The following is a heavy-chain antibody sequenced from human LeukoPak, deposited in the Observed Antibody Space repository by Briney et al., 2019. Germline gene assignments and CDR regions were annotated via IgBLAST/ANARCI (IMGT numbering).Heavy chain of an antibody. J-gene: IGHJ4*02. CDR1: GYTFTGYH. Sequence: GASVKVSCRASGYTFTGYHIHWVRQAPGHGLEWMGWIAPNTGDTNYAQKFQGRVTMTRDTSISTAYMELSSLISDDTAVYYCARDAYWGQGTLVTVSS. CDR2: IAPNTGDT. CDR3: ARDAY. V-gene: IGHV1-2*02.